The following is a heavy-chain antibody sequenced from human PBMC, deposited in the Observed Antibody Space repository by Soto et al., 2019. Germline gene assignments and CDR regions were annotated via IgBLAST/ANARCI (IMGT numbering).Heavy chain of an antibody. J-gene: IGHJ5*02. V-gene: IGHV3-66*01. Sequence: GSLRLSCAASGFTISSNYRRWVRQTPGKGLEWVSVIYSGGSTYYAASVKGSFTISRDNSKNTLYLQMNSLRAEDTAVYYCARDQPVWFDPWGQGTLVTVSS. CDR2: IYSGGST. CDR1: GFTISSNY. CDR3: ARDQPVWFDP.